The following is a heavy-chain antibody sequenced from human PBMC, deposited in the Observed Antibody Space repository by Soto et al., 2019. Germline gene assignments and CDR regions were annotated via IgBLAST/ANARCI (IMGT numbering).Heavy chain of an antibody. J-gene: IGHJ5*02. V-gene: IGHV3-48*02. D-gene: IGHD3-10*01. CDR1: GFTFSSYS. CDR3: ARDREGSWRYSGGWFDP. CDR2: ISIRSNTI. Sequence: EVQLVESGGGLVQPGGSLRLSCAAYGFTFSSYSMNWVRQAPGKGLEWVSYISIRSNTIYYADSVNGRYTISRDNAKNSLYLKLSSRRDDDTAVYYCARDREGSWRYSGGWFDPWGQGTLVTVSS.